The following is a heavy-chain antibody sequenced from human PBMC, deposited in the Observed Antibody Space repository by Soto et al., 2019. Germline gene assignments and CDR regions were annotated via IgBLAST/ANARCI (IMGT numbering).Heavy chain of an antibody. CDR2: IFSSGST. CDR3: AREGSYSAYNFAHGIQLWSFDF. D-gene: IGHD5-12*01. J-gene: IGHJ4*02. CDR1: GGSINTFY. Sequence: SETLSLTCTVSGGSINTFYWIWVRQPAGKGLKWIGRIFSSGSTSFNPSLESRVAMSVDTSKNHFSLNLSSVTATDMAVYYCAREGSYSAYNFAHGIQLWSFDFWGQGALVTVSS. V-gene: IGHV4-4*07.